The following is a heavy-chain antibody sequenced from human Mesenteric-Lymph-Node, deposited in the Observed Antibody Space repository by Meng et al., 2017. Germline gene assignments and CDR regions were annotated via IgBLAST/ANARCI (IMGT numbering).Heavy chain of an antibody. V-gene: IGHV3-30*01. CDR2: ISYDGSNK. CDR1: GFTFSSYA. D-gene: IGHD3-9*01. Sequence: GESLKISCAASGFTFSSYAMHWVRQAPGKGLEWVAVISYDGSNKYYADSVKGRFTISRDNSKNTLYLQMNSLRAEDTAVYYCARVGYFDWSDYWGQGTLVTVSS. CDR3: ARVGYFDWSDY. J-gene: IGHJ4*02.